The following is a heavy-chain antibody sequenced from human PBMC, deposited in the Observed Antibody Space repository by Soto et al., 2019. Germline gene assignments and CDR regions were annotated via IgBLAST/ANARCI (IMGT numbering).Heavy chain of an antibody. D-gene: IGHD6-13*01. CDR1: GFTFSSYG. CDR3: ARKAAAGGNWFDP. Sequence: PGGSLRLSCAASGFTFSSYGMHWVRQAPGKGLEWVAVIWYDGSNKYYADSVKGRFTISRDNSKNTLYLQMNSLRAEDTAVYYCARKAAAGGNWFDPWGQGTLVTVSS. V-gene: IGHV3-33*01. J-gene: IGHJ5*02. CDR2: IWYDGSNK.